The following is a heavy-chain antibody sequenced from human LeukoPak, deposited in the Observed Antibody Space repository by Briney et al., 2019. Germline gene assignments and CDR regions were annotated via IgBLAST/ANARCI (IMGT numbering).Heavy chain of an antibody. D-gene: IGHD3-10*01. Sequence: SETLSLTCTVSGGSISSYYWSWIRQPPGKGLEWIGYIYYSGSTNYNPSLKSRVTISVDTSKNQFSLKLSSVTAADTAVYYCARAVWFGELSEDNWFDPWGQGTLVTVSS. CDR3: ARAVWFGELSEDNWFDP. CDR2: IYYSGST. J-gene: IGHJ5*02. CDR1: GGSISSYY. V-gene: IGHV4-59*01.